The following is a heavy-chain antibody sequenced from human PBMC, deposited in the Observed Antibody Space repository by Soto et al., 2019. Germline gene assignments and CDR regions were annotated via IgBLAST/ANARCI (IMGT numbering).Heavy chain of an antibody. CDR1: GFTFSTYA. CDR2: ITGSGGRT. CDR3: AKDRYGDYGGIDY. D-gene: IGHD4-17*01. J-gene: IGHJ4*02. Sequence: GGSLRLSCAASGFTFSTYAMIWVRQAPGKGLEWDSVITGSGGRTYYADSVKGRFTISRDTSKKTLFLQMNSLRAEDTAVYYCAKDRYGDYGGIDYWGQGTMVTVSS. V-gene: IGHV3-23*01.